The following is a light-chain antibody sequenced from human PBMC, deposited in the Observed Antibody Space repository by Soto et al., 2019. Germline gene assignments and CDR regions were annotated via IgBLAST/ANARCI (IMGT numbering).Light chain of an antibody. V-gene: IGLV2-18*01. CDR2: DVT. Sequence: QSVLTQPPSVSGSPGQSVTISCTVTSSDVGDYEHVSWYQQAPGTAPKLIIFDVTNRPSGVPDRFYGSKSGNTPSLTIFGLQAEDEADYYCSLYTSSSTWVFGGGTKLTVL. CDR3: SLYTSSSTWV. CDR1: SSDVGDYEH. J-gene: IGLJ3*02.